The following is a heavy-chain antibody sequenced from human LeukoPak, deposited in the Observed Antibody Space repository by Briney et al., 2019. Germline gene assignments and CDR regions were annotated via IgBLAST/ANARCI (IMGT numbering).Heavy chain of an antibody. CDR3: AGDSYYYDSSGPGDY. Sequence: GRSLRLSCAASGFTFSSYAMHWVRQAPGKGLEWVAVISYDGSNKYYADSVKGRFTISRDNSKNTLYLQMNSLRAEDTAVYYCAGDSYYYDSSGPGDYWGQGTLVTVSS. CDR1: GFTFSSYA. D-gene: IGHD3-22*01. J-gene: IGHJ4*02. CDR2: ISYDGSNK. V-gene: IGHV3-30-3*01.